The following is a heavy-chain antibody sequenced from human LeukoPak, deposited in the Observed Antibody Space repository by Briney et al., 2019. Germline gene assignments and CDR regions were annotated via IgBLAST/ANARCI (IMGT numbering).Heavy chain of an antibody. J-gene: IGHJ4*02. CDR3: ARGGLDTRRGGYFDY. D-gene: IGHD5-18*01. CDR1: GGSFSGYY. V-gene: IGHV4-34*01. Sequence: PSETLSLTCGVYGGSFSGYYWSWIRQPPGKGLEWIGEISHSGSTYYNPSLRSRVTVSVDTSKSQFSLRLTSVTAADTAVYYCARGGLDTRRGGYFDYWGQGTLVTVSS. CDR2: ISHSGST.